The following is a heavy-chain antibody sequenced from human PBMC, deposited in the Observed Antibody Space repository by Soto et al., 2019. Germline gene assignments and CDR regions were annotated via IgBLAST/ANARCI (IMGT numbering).Heavy chain of an antibody. CDR2: INAGNGNT. Sequence: GASVKVSCKASGYTFTSYAMHWVRQAPGQRLEWMGWINAGNGNTKYSQKFQGRVTITRDTSASTAYMELSSLRSEDTAVYYCSRNFWSGYYGFDAFDIWGQGTMVTVS. D-gene: IGHD3-3*01. CDR3: SRNFWSGYYGFDAFDI. V-gene: IGHV1-3*01. CDR1: GYTFTSYA. J-gene: IGHJ3*02.